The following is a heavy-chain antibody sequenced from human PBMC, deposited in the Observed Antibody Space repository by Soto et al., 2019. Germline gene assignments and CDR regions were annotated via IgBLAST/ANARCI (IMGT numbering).Heavy chain of an antibody. CDR1: GGYISTYY. CDR3: ARAPPGGQVGAMAL. D-gene: IGHD1-26*01. J-gene: IGHJ4*02. Sequence: SETLSLTCTVSGGYISTYYWSWIRQPPGKGLEWIGCIYDSGSTNYNPSLKSRVTISVDTSRSQFSLKLTSVTAADTAVYYCARAPPGGQVGAMALWGQGTLVTGSS. CDR2: IYDSGST. V-gene: IGHV4-59*01.